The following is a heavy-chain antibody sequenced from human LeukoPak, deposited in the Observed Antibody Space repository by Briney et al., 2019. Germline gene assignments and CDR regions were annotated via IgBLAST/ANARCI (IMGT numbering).Heavy chain of an antibody. CDR2: ISSSGSTI. CDR3: ARRKSLCAFDI. D-gene: IGHD1-14*01. Sequence: GGSLRLSCAASGFTFSDYYMSWIRQAPGKVLEWVSYISSSGSTIYYADSVKGRFTISRDNAKNSLYLQMNSLRAEDTAVYYCARRKSLCAFDIWGQGTMVTVSS. J-gene: IGHJ3*02. V-gene: IGHV3-11*01. CDR1: GFTFSDYY.